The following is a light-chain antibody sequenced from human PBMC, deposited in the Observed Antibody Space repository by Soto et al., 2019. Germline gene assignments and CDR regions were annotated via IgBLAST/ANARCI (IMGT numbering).Light chain of an antibody. J-gene: IGLJ3*02. V-gene: IGLV2-14*01. CDR2: EVA. Sequence: QSALTQPASVSGSPGQSITISCTGTDSDIGDNNYVSWYQQYPGRAPKLMIYEVANRPSGVSDRFSGSKSGNTASLTILGLQEEDEADYYCRAYSVTNTLGVFGGGTQLTVL. CDR1: DSDIGDNNY. CDR3: RAYSVTNTLGV.